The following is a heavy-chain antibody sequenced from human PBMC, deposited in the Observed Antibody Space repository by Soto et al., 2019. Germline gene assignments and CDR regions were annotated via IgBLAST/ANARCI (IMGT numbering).Heavy chain of an antibody. CDR2: MFYSGST. CDR3: ARHARPNYDPWSGYLTPPSFDY. D-gene: IGHD3-3*01. V-gene: IGHV4-59*08. CDR1: GGSITRYY. J-gene: IGHJ4*02. Sequence: QVQLQESGPGLVKPSETLSLTCTVSGGSITRYYWSWIRQPPGKGLEWIGYMFYSGSTSYNPSLTRRVPMSIDTSKTQFSLELSFVTAADTAVYYCARHARPNYDPWSGYLTPPSFDYWGQGTLVTVSS.